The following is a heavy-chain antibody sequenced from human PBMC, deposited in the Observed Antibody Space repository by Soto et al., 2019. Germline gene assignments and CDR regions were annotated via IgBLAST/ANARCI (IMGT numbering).Heavy chain of an antibody. V-gene: IGHV3-30*03. D-gene: IGHD6-13*01. CDR2: ISYDGSNK. J-gene: IGHJ4*02. CDR3: GRKAAAGRHFDY. CDR1: GFTFSSYG. Sequence: GGSLRLSCAASGFTFSSYGMHWVRQAPGKGLEWVAVISYDGSNKYYADSVKGRFTISRDNSKNTLYLQMNSLGAEDTAVYYCGRKAAAGRHFDYWGQGTLVTVSS.